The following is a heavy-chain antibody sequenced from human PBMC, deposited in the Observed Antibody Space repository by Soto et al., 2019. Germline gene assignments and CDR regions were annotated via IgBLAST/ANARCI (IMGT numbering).Heavy chain of an antibody. CDR1: GGTFSSYA. CDR3: AIHDILTVYYTLDY. D-gene: IGHD3-9*01. CDR2: INPSGGST. J-gene: IGHJ4*02. V-gene: IGHV1-46*03. Sequence: ASVKVSCKASGGTFSSYATSWVRQAPGQGLEWMGIINPSGGSTSYAQKFQGRVTMTRDTSTSTVYMELSSLRSEDTAVYYCAIHDILTVYYTLDYWGQGTLVTVSS.